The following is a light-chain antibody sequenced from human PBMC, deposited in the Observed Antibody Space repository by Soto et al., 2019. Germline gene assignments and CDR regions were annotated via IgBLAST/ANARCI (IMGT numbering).Light chain of an antibody. CDR2: EVT. Sequence: QSALTHPASMSGSPGQSITISCTGTSSDVGGYNYVSWYQHHPGKAPKIMIYEVTHRPSGVSNRFSGSKSGNTASLTISGLHSEDEGDYYCSSYTNIRTVVFGGGTKLTVL. V-gene: IGLV2-14*01. CDR1: SSDVGGYNY. CDR3: SSYTNIRTVV. J-gene: IGLJ2*01.